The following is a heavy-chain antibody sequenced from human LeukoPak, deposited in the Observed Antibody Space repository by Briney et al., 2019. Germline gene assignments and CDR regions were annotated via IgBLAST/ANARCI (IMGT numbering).Heavy chain of an antibody. J-gene: IGHJ6*03. Sequence: GGSLRLSCAASGFTFSNYAMDWVRQAPGKGLEWVSGISGSGGSTYYADSVKGRFTISRDNSKNTLYLQMNSLRVEDTAVFYCAKVRDGRSTGGTYYYYMDVWGKGTTVTVSS. CDR1: GFTFSNYA. V-gene: IGHV3-23*01. D-gene: IGHD1-26*01. CDR2: ISGSGGST. CDR3: AKVRDGRSTGGTYYYYMDV.